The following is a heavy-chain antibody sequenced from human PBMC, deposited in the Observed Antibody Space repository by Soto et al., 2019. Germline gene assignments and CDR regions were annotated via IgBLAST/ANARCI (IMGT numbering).Heavy chain of an antibody. CDR1: GYTFTGYG. CDR2: ISAYNGNT. J-gene: IGHJ5*02. CDR3: ARVELVASFGP. D-gene: IGHD3-10*01. V-gene: IGHV1-18*03. Sequence: ASVKVSCKASGYTFTGYGISWVRQAPGQGLEWMGWISAYNGNTNYAQKLQGRVTMTTDTSTSTAYMELRSLRSDDMAVYYCARVELVASFGPWGQGTLVTVSS.